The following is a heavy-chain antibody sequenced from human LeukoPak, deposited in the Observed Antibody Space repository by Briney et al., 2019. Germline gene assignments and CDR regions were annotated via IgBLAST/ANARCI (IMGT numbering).Heavy chain of an antibody. J-gene: IGHJ3*01. V-gene: IGHV3-74*01. CDR1: TFIGYW. CDR2: ITADGSRT. CDR3: VRDRGAPDAFDP. D-gene: IGHD3-10*01. Sequence: GGSLRPSCASTFIGYWMHWVRQAPGEGLVWVAHITADGSRTNYADSVKGRFTISRDNAKNMVYLEVSSLRPEDTAIYYCVRDRGAPDAFDPWGQGTMVTVSS.